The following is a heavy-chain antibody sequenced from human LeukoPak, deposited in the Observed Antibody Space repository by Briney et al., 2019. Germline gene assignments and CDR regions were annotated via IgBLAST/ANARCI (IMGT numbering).Heavy chain of an antibody. CDR2: ISSSSSYI. V-gene: IGHV3-21*01. Sequence: GGSLRLSCAASGFTFSSYSMNWVRQAPGKGLEWVSSISSSSSYIYYADSVKGRFTISRDNAKNSLYLQMNSLRAEDTAVYYCARDRREYYYDSSGNLGGYFDYWGQGTLVTVSS. J-gene: IGHJ4*02. CDR3: ARDRREYYYDSSGNLGGYFDY. D-gene: IGHD3-22*01. CDR1: GFTFSSYS.